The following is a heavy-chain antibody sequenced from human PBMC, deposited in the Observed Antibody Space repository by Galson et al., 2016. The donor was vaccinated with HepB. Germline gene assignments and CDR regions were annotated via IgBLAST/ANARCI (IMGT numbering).Heavy chain of an antibody. CDR2: INTNTGNP. CDR3: ARDGVVTTPRANWFDP. V-gene: IGHV7-4-1*02. Sequence: SVKVSCKASGYTFTSYAVNWVRQAPGQGLEWMGWINTNTGNPTYAQGFTGRLVFSLDTSVTTAYLQINSLKAEDTAVYYCARDGVVTTPRANWFDPWGQGTLVTVSS. D-gene: IGHD2-21*02. J-gene: IGHJ5*02. CDR1: GYTFTSYA.